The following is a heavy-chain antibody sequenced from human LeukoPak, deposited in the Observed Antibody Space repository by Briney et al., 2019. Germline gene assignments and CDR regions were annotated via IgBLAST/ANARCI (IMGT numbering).Heavy chain of an antibody. CDR2: IYYSGSA. CDR3: ARGCSAGTPHNWFDP. D-gene: IGHD6-13*01. J-gene: IGHJ5*02. V-gene: IGHV4-59*01. Sequence: PSETLSLTCTVSGGSISSYYWSWIRQPPGKGLEWIGYIYYSGSANYNPSLKSRVTISVDTSKNQFSLKLSSVTAADTAVYYCARGCSAGTPHNWFDPWGQGTLVTVSS. CDR1: GGSISSYY.